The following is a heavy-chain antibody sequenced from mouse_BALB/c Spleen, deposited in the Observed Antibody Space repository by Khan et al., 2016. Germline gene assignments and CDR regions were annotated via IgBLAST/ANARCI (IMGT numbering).Heavy chain of an antibody. CDR2: IDTSDSYT. CDR3: DRGSCVGSSAWFAY. V-gene: IGHV1-69*01. D-gene: IGHD1-3*01. CDR1: GYTFTDYW. Sequence: QVQLQQPGAELVMPGASVKMSCKASGYTFTDYWMHWVKQRPGQGLEWIGAIDTSDSYTSYNQKFKGKATLTVDESSSTAYMQLSSLTSEDSAGYACDRGSCVGSSAWFAYWGQGTLVTVSA. J-gene: IGHJ3*01.